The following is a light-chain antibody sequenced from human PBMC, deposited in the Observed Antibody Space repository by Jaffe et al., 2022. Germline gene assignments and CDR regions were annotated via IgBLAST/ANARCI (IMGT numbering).Light chain of an antibody. CDR3: QQRSIWRT. CDR1: QSVSSY. CDR2: GAS. V-gene: IGKV3-11*01. Sequence: EIVLTQSPATLSLSPGERATLSCRASQSVSSYLAWYQQKPGQAPRLLIYGASNRATGIPARFSGSGSGTDFTLTISSLEPDDFAVYYCQQRSIWRTFGGGTKVEI. J-gene: IGKJ4*01.